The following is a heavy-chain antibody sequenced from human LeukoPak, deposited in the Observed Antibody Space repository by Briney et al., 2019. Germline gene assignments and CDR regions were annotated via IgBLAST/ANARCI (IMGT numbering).Heavy chain of an antibody. V-gene: IGHV3-30*04. CDR3: AKVMVRGEGWFDP. J-gene: IGHJ5*02. CDR2: ISYDGSNK. CDR1: GFTFSSYA. Sequence: GGSLRLSCAASGFTFSSYAMHWVRQAPGKGLEWVAVISYDGSNKYYADSVKGRFTISRDNSKNTLYLQMNSLRAEDTAVYYCAKVMVRGEGWFDPWGQGTLVTVSS. D-gene: IGHD3-10*01.